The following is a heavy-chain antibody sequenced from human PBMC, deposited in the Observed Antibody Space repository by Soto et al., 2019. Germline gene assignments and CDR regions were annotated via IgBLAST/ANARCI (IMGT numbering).Heavy chain of an antibody. J-gene: IGHJ6*03. CDR3: AREEGSYNMGTFPFYYLDV. CDR1: GGTFTTDT. Sequence: QVQLVQSGPEVKKSGSSVTVSCKLSGGTFTTDTISWLRRAPGQGLEWMGRIIPILGTGNYAKKFQGRVTITEDKSTNTAYMELSRLTSEDTAVYSCAREEGSYNMGTFPFYYLDVWGNGTTVTVSS. D-gene: IGHD3-10*01. CDR2: IIPILGTG. V-gene: IGHV1-69*08.